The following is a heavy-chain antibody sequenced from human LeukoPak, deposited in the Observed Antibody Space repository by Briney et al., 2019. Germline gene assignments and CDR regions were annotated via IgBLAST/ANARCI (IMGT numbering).Heavy chain of an antibody. D-gene: IGHD3-22*01. J-gene: IGHJ5*02. CDR3: ARGRNYYDSSGYYSGWFDP. CDR1: GYTSTSYG. V-gene: IGHV1-18*01. Sequence: ASVKVSCNASGYTSTSYGISWVRQAPGQGLEWMGWISAYNGNTNYAQKLQGRVTMTTDTSTSTAYMELRSLRSDDTAVYYCARGRNYYDSSGYYSGWFDPWGQGTLVTVSS. CDR2: ISAYNGNT.